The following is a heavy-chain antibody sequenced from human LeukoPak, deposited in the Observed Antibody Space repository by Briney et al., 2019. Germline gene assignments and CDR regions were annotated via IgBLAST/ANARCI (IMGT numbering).Heavy chain of an antibody. CDR2: IYWNDDK. V-gene: IGHV2-5*01. CDR3: AHRMIYYYDSSGYYDYFDY. D-gene: IGHD3-22*01. J-gene: IGHJ4*02. Sequence: SGPTLVNPTQTLTLTCTFSGFSLSTSGVGVGWIRQPPGKALEWLALIYWNDDKRYSPSLKSRLTITKDTSKNQVVLTMTNMDPVDTATYYCAHRMIYYYDSSGYYDYFDYWGQGTLVTVSS. CDR1: GFSLSTSGVG.